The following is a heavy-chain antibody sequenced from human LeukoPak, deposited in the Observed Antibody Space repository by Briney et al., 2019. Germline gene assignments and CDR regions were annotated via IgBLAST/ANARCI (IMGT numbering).Heavy chain of an antibody. J-gene: IGHJ3*02. CDR3: ARVAVREGWALMSGDAFDI. V-gene: IGHV4-59*01. CDR2: IYYSGST. CDR1: GGSISSYY. D-gene: IGHD1-26*01. Sequence: SETLSLTCTVSGGSISSYYWSWIRQPPGKGLEWIGYIYYSGSTNYNPSLTSRVTISVDTSKNQCSLKLSSVTAADTAVYYCARVAVREGWALMSGDAFDIWGQGTMVTVSS.